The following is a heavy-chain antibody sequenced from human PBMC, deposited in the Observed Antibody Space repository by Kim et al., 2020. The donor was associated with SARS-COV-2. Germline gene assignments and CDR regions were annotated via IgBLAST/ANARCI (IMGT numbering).Heavy chain of an antibody. CDR2: IWYDGSNK. CDR1: GFTFSSYG. Sequence: GGSLRLSCAASGFTFSSYGMHWVRQAPGKGLEWVAVIWYDGSNKYYADSVKGRFTISRDNSKNTLYLQMNSLRAEDTAVCYCARGSGIAAAEVVMFYWGQGTLVTVSS. D-gene: IGHD6-13*01. CDR3: ARGSGIAAAEVVMFY. J-gene: IGHJ4*02. V-gene: IGHV3-33*01.